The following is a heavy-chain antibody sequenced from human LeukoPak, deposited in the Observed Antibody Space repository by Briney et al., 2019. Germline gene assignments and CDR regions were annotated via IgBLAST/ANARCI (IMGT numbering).Heavy chain of an antibody. V-gene: IGHV3-7*05. CDR2: IKEDGSEK. D-gene: IGHD4-17*01. CDR1: GFTFSNYA. J-gene: IGHJ4*02. Sequence: GGSLRLSCAASGFTFSNYAMSWVRQAPGKGLEWVASIKEDGSEKYYVDSVKGRFTISRDNAKDSLYLQMNSLRAEDTAMYYCARFPTGFDYWGQGTLVTVSS. CDR3: ARFPTGFDY.